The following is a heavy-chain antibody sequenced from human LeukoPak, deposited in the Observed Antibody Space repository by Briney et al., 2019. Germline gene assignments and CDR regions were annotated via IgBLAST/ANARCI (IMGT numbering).Heavy chain of an antibody. Sequence: PSETLSLTCTVSGGSISSGDYYWSWIRQPPGKGLEWIGYIYYSGSTYYNPSLKSRVTISVDTSKNQFSLKLSSVTAADTAVYYCARGGLRITMVRGVTGDAFDIWGQGTMVTVSS. CDR3: ARGGLRITMVRGVTGDAFDI. V-gene: IGHV4-30-4*08. CDR2: IYYSGST. J-gene: IGHJ3*02. CDR1: GGSISSGDYY. D-gene: IGHD3-10*01.